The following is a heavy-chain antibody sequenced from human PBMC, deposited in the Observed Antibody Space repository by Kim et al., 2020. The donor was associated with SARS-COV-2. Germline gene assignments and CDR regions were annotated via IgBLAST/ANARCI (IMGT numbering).Heavy chain of an antibody. D-gene: IGHD2-2*01. CDR3: ARGNLKPPPKYCSSTSCYEVDAFDI. CDR2: IYTSGST. CDR1: GGSISSGSYY. V-gene: IGHV4-61*02. Sequence: SETLSLTCTVSGGSISSGSYYWSWIRQPAGKGLEWIGRIYTSGSTNYNPSLKSRVTISVDTSKNQFSLKLSSVTAADTAVYYCARGNLKPPPKYCSSTSCYEVDAFDIWGQGTMVTVSS. J-gene: IGHJ3*02.